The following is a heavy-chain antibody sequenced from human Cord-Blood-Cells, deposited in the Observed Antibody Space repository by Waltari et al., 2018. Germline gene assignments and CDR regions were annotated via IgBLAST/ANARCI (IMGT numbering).Heavy chain of an antibody. D-gene: IGHD3-3*01. CDR2: INAGNGNT. CDR3: ARGSPSDFWSGHFNWFDP. J-gene: IGHJ5*02. V-gene: IGHV1-3*01. Sequence: QVQLVQSGAEVKKPGASVKVSCKASGYTFTSYAMHWVRQAPGQRLEWMGWINAGNGNTKYSQKFQGRVTITRDTSASTAYMELSSLRSEDTAVYYCARGSPSDFWSGHFNWFDPWGQGTLVTVSS. CDR1: GYTFTSYA.